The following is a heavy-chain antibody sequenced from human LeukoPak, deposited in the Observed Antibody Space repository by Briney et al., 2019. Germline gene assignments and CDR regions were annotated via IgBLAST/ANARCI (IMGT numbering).Heavy chain of an antibody. V-gene: IGHV1-46*01. J-gene: IGHJ3*02. CDR1: GYTFTSYY. D-gene: IGHD5-18*01. CDR2: INPSGGST. Sequence: ASVKVSCKASGYTFTSYYMHWVRQAPGQGLEWMGIINPSGGSTSYAQKFQGRVTMTRDMSTSTVYMELSSLRSEDTAVYYCARLGGHDSYGLTPDAFDIWGQGTVVTVSS. CDR3: ARLGGHDSYGLTPDAFDI.